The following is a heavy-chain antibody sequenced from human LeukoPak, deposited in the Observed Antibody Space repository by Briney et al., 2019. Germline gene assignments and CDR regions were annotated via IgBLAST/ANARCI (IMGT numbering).Heavy chain of an antibody. CDR3: ARDRGANWFDP. V-gene: IGHV3-53*04. Sequence: GGSLRLSCAASGFTVSSNYMSWVRQAPGKGLEWLSVIYTDGSTYYADSVKGRFTISRHNSKNTLDLQMNSLRDEDTAVYYCARDRGANWFDPWGQGTLVTVAS. CDR2: IYTDGST. CDR1: GFTVSSNY. J-gene: IGHJ5*02. D-gene: IGHD1-26*01.